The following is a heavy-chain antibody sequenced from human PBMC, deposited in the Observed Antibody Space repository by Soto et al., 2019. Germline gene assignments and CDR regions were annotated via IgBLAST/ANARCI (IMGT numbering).Heavy chain of an antibody. Sequence: KPSETLSLTCAVYGGSFSGYYWSWIRQPPGKGLEWIGEINHSGSTNYNPSLKSRVTISVDTSKNQFSLKLSSVTAADTAVYYCARALKEPHDHTFGTTTNYFDYWGQGTLVTVSS. J-gene: IGHJ4*02. CDR2: INHSGST. CDR1: GGSFSGYY. D-gene: IGHD3-10*01. V-gene: IGHV4-34*01. CDR3: ARALKEPHDHTFGTTTNYFDY.